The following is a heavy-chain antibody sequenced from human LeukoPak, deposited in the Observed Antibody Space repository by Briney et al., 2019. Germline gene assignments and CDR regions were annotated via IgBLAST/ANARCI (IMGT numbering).Heavy chain of an antibody. D-gene: IGHD2-8*01. CDR1: GYTFTKYG. CDR3: ARGIGIGTVLMVHGNMDV. CDR2: INTDTGNP. V-gene: IGHV7-4-1*02. J-gene: IGHJ6*03. Sequence: ASVKVSCKASGYTFTKYGVYWVRQAPGQGLEWMGWINTDTGNPTYAQGFTGRFVFSLDTSVSTTYLQISSLKPEDTAVYYCARGIGIGTVLMVHGNMDVWGRGTTVTVSS.